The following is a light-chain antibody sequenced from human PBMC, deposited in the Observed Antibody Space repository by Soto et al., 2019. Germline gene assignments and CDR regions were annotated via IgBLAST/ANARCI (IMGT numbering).Light chain of an antibody. V-gene: IGKV3-20*01. CDR2: GAS. CDR1: QSVSSSY. J-gene: IGKJ5*01. Sequence: EIALTKPPGTLSLSPGESATLSCRASQSVSSSYLAWYQQKPGQAPRLLIYGASSRATGIPDRFSSTGSETDFTLTINRLEPEDFAVYYCQQYENSPITFGQGTRLEIK. CDR3: QQYENSPIT.